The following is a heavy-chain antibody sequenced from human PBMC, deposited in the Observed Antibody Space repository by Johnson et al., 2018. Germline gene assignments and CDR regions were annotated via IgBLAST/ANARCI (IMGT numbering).Heavy chain of an antibody. J-gene: IGHJ6*02. CDR2: ISWNSGSI. CDR3: ARVGRRSWYGYYYGMDV. V-gene: IGHV3-9*01. Sequence: VQLVQSGGGLAQPGRSLRLSCTASGFRFDDYAMHWVRQAPGKGLEWVSGISWNSGSIGYADSVKGRFSISRDSAKNSLYLQMNSLRAEDTAVYYCARVGRRSWYGYYYGMDVWGQGTTVTVSS. CDR1: GFRFDDYA. D-gene: IGHD6-13*01.